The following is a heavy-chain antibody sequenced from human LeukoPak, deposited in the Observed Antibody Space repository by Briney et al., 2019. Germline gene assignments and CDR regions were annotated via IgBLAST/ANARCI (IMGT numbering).Heavy chain of an antibody. V-gene: IGHV4-31*03. CDR1: GGYISSGGYY. D-gene: IGHD3-22*01. J-gene: IGHJ4*02. Sequence: SQTLSLTCTVSGGYISSGGYYWSWIRQHPGKRLEWIGYIYYSGSTYYNPSLKSRVTISVDTSKNQFSLKLSSVTAADTAVYYCARGEGRTYYYDSSGYYYFDYWGQGTLVTVSS. CDR3: ARGEGRTYYYDSSGYYYFDY. CDR2: IYYSGST.